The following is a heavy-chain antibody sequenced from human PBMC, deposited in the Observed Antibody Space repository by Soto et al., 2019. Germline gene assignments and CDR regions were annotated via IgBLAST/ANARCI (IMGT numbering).Heavy chain of an antibody. CDR1: GLIFSNYG. Sequence: EVQLVESGGGLVKPGGSLRLSCTASGLIFSNYGMNWVRQAAGKRPEWVSSISSGGEYIDYADSVKGRLTISRDNVNNIRYLQLTSLGVEDTAVYYGATDGAAGAVMGVGGQGTTVTVSS. D-gene: IGHD6-25*01. CDR2: ISSGGEYI. J-gene: IGHJ6*02. V-gene: IGHV3-21*06. CDR3: ATDGAAGAVMGV.